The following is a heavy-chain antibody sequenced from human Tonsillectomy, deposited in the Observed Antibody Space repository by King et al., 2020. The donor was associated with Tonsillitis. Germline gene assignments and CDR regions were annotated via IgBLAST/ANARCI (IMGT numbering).Heavy chain of an antibody. D-gene: IGHD3-3*01. CDR1: GGSISSGSYY. Sequence: QLQESGPGLVKPSQTLSLTCTVSGGSISSGSYYWSWIRQPAGKGLEWIGRLYTSGSTNYNPSLKCRVTMSVDTSKNQFSLKLSSVTAADTAVYYCARDNHYDFWSGYPDAFDIWGQGTMVTVSS. CDR2: LYTSGST. CDR3: ARDNHYDFWSGYPDAFDI. V-gene: IGHV4-61*02. J-gene: IGHJ3*02.